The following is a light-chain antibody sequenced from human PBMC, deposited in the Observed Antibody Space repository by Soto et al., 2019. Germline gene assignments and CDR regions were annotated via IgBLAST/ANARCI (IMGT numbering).Light chain of an antibody. CDR2: KAS. CDR3: QQRSNWPLT. J-gene: IGKJ5*01. Sequence: DIQMTQCPSSLSASVGDTVTITCRASQSISSWLAWYHQKPGKAPNLLIYKASSLESGVPSRFSGSGSGTEFTLTISSLQPDDFAVYYCQQRSNWPLTFGQGTRLEIK. CDR1: QSISSW. V-gene: IGKV1-5*03.